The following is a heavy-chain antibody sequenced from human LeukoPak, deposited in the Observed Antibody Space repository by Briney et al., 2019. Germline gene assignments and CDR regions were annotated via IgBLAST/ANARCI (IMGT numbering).Heavy chain of an antibody. Sequence: SVKVSCKASGGTFSSYAISWVRQAPGQGLEWMRGIIPIFGTANYAQKFQGRVTITTDESTSTAYMELSSLRSEDTAVYYCARARGEYNWNYYYMDVWGKGTTVTVS. D-gene: IGHD1-20*01. CDR3: ARARGEYNWNYYYMDV. CDR1: GGTFSSYA. V-gene: IGHV1-69*05. J-gene: IGHJ6*03. CDR2: IIPIFGTA.